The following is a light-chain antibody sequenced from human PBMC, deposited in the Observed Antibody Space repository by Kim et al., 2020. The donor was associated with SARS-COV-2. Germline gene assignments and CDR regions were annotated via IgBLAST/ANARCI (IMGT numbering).Light chain of an antibody. J-gene: IGLJ2*01. CDR3: QTWDSSGV. V-gene: IGLV3-1*01. CDR1: KLGDKY. CDR2: RVS. Sequence: SYELTQPPSVSVSPGQTASITCSGDKLGDKYTCWYQQKPGQSPVLVIYRVSRRPSGIPERFSGSNSGNTATLTISGTQAMDEADYYCQTWDSSGVFGGGTQLTVL.